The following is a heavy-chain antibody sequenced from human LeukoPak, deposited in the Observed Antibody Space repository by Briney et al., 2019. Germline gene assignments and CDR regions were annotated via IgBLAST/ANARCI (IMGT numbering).Heavy chain of an antibody. J-gene: IGHJ6*03. Sequence: PSETLSLTCTVSGGSLTSSSYYWGWFRQPPGKGLEWVGRIYYSGSTYYNPSLKSRVTISVDTSKNQFSLKLSSVTAAGTAVCYCARHQYYYGSGSYYYYYYMDVWGKGTTVTVSS. D-gene: IGHD3-10*01. V-gene: IGHV4-39*01. CDR2: IYYSGST. CDR3: ARHQYYYGSGSYYYYYYMDV. CDR1: GGSLTSSSYY.